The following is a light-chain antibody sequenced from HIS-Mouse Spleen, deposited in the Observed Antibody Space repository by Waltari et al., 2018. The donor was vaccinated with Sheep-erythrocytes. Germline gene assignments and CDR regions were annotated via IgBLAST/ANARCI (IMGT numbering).Light chain of an antibody. V-gene: IGLV2-11*01. Sequence: QSALTQPRSVSGSPGQSVTISCTVTSSDVGGYNYVSWYQQHPDKAPKLMIYDVSKRPAGVPDLFSGSKSGNTAALTISGLQAEDEADYYCCSYAGSYNHVFATGTKVTVL. J-gene: IGLJ1*01. CDR1: SSDVGGYNY. CDR3: CSYAGSYNHV. CDR2: DVS.